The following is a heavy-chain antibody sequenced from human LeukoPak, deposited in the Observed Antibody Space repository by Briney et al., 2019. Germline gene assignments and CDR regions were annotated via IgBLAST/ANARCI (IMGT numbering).Heavy chain of an antibody. CDR1: GFTFSSYS. CDR2: ISSSSSYI. D-gene: IGHD5-24*01. CDR3: ASLKMATWIDI. Sequence: PGGSLRLSCAASGFTFSSYSMNWVRQAPGKGLEWVSSISSSSSYIYYADSVKGRFTISRDNAKNSPYLQMNSLRAEDTAVYYCASLKMATWIDIWGQGTMVTVSS. J-gene: IGHJ3*02. V-gene: IGHV3-21*01.